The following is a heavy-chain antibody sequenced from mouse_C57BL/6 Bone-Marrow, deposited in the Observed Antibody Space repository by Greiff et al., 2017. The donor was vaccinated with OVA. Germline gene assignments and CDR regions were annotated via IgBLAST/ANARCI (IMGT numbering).Heavy chain of an antibody. J-gene: IGHJ2*01. CDR3: TAIYYDYDGGYYFDY. V-gene: IGHV6-3*01. D-gene: IGHD2-4*01. CDR2: IRLKSDNYAT. Sequence: EVKVEESGGGLVQPGGSVKLSCVASGFTFSNYWMNWVRQSPEKGLEWVAQIRLKSDNYATHYAESVKGRFTISRDDSKSSVYLQMNNLRAEDTGIYYCTAIYYDYDGGYYFDYWGKGTTLTVSS. CDR1: GFTFSNYW.